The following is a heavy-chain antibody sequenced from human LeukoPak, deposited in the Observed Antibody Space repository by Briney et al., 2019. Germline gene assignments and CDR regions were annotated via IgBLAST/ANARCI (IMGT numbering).Heavy chain of an antibody. D-gene: IGHD4-23*01. CDR2: ISFDGNNK. J-gene: IGHJ5*02. CDR1: GFVFSQYT. V-gene: IGHV3-30-3*01. Sequence: GGSLRLSCAASGFVFSQYTMHWVRQAPGKGLEWVAFISFDGNNKYYGDSVKGRFIISRDNSRNTLYLQMNSLRPEDTAVFYCLRGDGGPQAWFDPWGQGTLVTVSS. CDR3: LRGDGGPQAWFDP.